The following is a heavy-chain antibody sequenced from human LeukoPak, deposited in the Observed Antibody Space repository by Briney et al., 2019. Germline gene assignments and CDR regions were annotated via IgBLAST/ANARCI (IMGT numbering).Heavy chain of an antibody. CDR2: IYYSGST. CDR1: GGSISSYY. D-gene: IGHD7-27*01. V-gene: IGHV4-59*01. Sequence: SETLSLTCTVSGGSISSYYWSWIRQPPGKGLEWIGYIYYSGSTNYNPSLKSRVTISVDTSKNQFSLKLSSVTAADTAVYYCARDRGTGERGYWGQGTLVTVSS. CDR3: ARDRGTGERGY. J-gene: IGHJ4*02.